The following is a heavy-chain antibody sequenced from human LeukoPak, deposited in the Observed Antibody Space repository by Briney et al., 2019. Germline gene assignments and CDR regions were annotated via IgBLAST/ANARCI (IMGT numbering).Heavy chain of an antibody. D-gene: IGHD4-17*01. V-gene: IGHV3-30*03. CDR1: GFTLRSYV. J-gene: IGHJ5*02. CDR2: ISYDGSNK. CDR3: ATDWFDP. Sequence: PGGSLRLSCVASGFTLRSYVMHWVRQAPGKGLEWVAVISYDGSNKYYADSVKGRFTISRDNSKNTLYLQMNSLRAEDTAVYYCATDWFDPWGQGTLVTVSS.